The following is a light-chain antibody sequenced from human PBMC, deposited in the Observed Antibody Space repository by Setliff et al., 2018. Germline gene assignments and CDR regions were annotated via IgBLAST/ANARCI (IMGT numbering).Light chain of an antibody. Sequence: QSALTQPASVSGSPGQSITISCTGTSSDVGGYDFVSWYQQHPGKAPKLMIFDVLNRPSGVSDRFSGSKSGNTASLTITGLQAEDEAYYYCSSYTSSSTLFGTGTKVTVL. V-gene: IGLV2-14*03. J-gene: IGLJ1*01. CDR2: DVL. CDR1: SSDVGGYDF. CDR3: SSYTSSSTL.